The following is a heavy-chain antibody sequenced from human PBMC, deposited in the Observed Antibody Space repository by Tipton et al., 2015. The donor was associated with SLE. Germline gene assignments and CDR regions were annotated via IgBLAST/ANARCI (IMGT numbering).Heavy chain of an antibody. CDR2: IYSSGTT. CDR3: ARDGSSSSFDI. CDR1: GGSISSYY. J-gene: IGHJ3*02. D-gene: IGHD6-13*01. Sequence: TLSLTCTVSGGSISSYYWSWIRQPAGKGLEWIGRIYSSGTTNYNPSLKSRVTISIDTSKNQFSLKLNSVTAADTAVYYCARDGSSSSFDIWGQGTMVTVSS. V-gene: IGHV4-4*07.